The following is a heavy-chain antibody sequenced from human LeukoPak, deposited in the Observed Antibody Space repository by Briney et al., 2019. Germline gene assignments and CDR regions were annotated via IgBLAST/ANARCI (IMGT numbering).Heavy chain of an antibody. CDR3: ARHPALYDSSGYYTRYNWFDP. CDR1: GGSISSYY. D-gene: IGHD3-22*01. V-gene: IGHV4-4*09. Sequence: SETLSLTCTVSGGSISSYYWSWIWQPPGKGLEWIGYIYTSGSTNYNPSLKSRVTISVDTSKNQFSLKLSSVTAADTAVYYCARHPALYDSSGYYTRYNWFDPWGQGTLVTVSS. J-gene: IGHJ5*02. CDR2: IYTSGST.